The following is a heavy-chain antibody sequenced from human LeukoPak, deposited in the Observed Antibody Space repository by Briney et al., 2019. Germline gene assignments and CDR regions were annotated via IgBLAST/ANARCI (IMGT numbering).Heavy chain of an antibody. D-gene: IGHD3-10*01. V-gene: IGHV3-33*06. J-gene: IGHJ6*02. CDR1: GFTFSHYG. CDR3: AKGLLWFGELLYHYYGMDV. Sequence: GGSLRLSCAASGFTFSHYGMHWVRQAPGKGLEWVAVMWSDGTKKYYADSVKGRFTVSRDTSKNTLYLQMNSLRAEDTAVYYCAKGLLWFGELLYHYYGMDVWGQGTTVTVSS. CDR2: MWSDGTKK.